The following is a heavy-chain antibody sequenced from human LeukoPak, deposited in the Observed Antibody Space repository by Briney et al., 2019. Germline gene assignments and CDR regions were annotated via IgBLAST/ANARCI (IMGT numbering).Heavy chain of an antibody. Sequence: PGGSLRLSCVASGPSWMHWVRQAPGKGLVWVSHINSDGSWTGYADSVKGRFTISKDNAKNTVSLQMNNLRAEDTAVYYCVTFYETYWGRGTLVTVSS. V-gene: IGHV3-74*01. CDR1: GPSW. CDR3: VTFYETY. CDR2: INSDGSWT. J-gene: IGHJ4*02. D-gene: IGHD2/OR15-2a*01.